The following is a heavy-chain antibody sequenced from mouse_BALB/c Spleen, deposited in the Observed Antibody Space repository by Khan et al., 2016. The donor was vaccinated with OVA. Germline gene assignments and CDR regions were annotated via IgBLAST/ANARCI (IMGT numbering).Heavy chain of an antibody. CDR2: TYPGGGYT. CDR3: SGRGAARGRRDYFGC. V-gene: IGHV1-63*02. Sequence: VQLQESGAELVRPGTSVKMSCKAAGYTFTNYWIGWVKQRPGHGLEWIGDTYPGGGYTNYNEKFKGKATLTADTSSSTAYMQLSGLTSEDSAIYYCSGRGAARGRRDYFGCWGQGTTLTVST. D-gene: IGHD3-1*01. J-gene: IGHJ2*01. CDR1: GYTFTNYW.